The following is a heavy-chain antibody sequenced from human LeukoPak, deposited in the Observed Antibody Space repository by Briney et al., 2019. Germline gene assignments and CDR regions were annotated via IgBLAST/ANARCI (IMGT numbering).Heavy chain of an antibody. CDR2: IYYSGST. CDR3: ARHPPYYDFWSGIGGWFDP. V-gene: IGHV4-39*01. CDR1: GGSFSGYY. D-gene: IGHD3-3*01. J-gene: IGHJ5*02. Sequence: SETLSLTCAVYGGSFSGYYWGWIRQPPGKGLEWLGSIYYSGSTYYNPSLKSRVTISVDTSKNQFSLKLSSVTAADTAVYYCARHPPYYDFWSGIGGWFDPWGQGTLVTVSS.